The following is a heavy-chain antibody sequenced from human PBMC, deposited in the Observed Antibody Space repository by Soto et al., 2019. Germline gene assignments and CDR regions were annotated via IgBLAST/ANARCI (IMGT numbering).Heavy chain of an antibody. J-gene: IGHJ4*02. D-gene: IGHD6-19*01. CDR1: GFTFSSCW. CDR3: SRDKKWLVLDYFDY. V-gene: IGHV3-7*01. CDR2: IKQDGSEK. Sequence: PGGSLRLSCAASGFTFSSCWMSWVRQAPGKGLEWVANIKQDGSEKYYVDSVKGRFTISRDNAKNSLYLQMNSLGAEDTAVYYCSRDKKWLVLDYFDYWGQGTLGTVSS.